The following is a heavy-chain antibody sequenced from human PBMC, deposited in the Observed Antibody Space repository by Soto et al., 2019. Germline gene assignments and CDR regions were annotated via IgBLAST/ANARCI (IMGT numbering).Heavy chain of an antibody. D-gene: IGHD3-22*01. CDR1: GVSISTYY. Sequence: PSETLSLTCTVSGVSISTYYWNWIRQPPGKGLEWIGYIYYSGSTNYNPSLKSRVTTSLDTSNNQFSLKLSSVTAADTAVYYCANYDTSGYGMDYWGQGTLVTFSS. J-gene: IGHJ4*02. V-gene: IGHV4-59*01. CDR3: ANYDTSGYGMDY. CDR2: IYYSGST.